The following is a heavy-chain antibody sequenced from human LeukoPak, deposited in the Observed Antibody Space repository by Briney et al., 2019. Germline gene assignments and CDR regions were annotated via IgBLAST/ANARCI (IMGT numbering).Heavy chain of an antibody. Sequence: GGSLRLSCAASGFTFSDYYMSWIRQAPGKGLEWVSYISSSGSTIYYADSVKGRFTISRDNAKNSLYLQMNSLRAEDTAVYYCARDLRGLVVVAATPVQGYYYMDVWGKGTTVTVSS. J-gene: IGHJ6*03. CDR1: GFTFSDYY. CDR3: ARDLRGLVVVAATPVQGYYYMDV. D-gene: IGHD2-15*01. CDR2: ISSSGSTI. V-gene: IGHV3-11*04.